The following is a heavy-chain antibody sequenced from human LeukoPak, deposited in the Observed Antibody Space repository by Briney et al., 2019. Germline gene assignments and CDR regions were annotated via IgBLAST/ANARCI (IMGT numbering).Heavy chain of an antibody. CDR1: GYSISSGYY. CDR2: MYHSGST. D-gene: IGHD4-23*01. V-gene: IGHV4-38-2*01. J-gene: IGHJ4*02. CDR3: AKQGPTVVTHFDT. Sequence: PSETLSLTCAVSGYSISSGYYWGWIRQPPGKGLDWIVSMYHSGSTYYNPSLKSRVTISVDTSKNQFSLRLSSVTAADTAVYYCAKQGPTVVTHFDTWGQGTLVTVSS.